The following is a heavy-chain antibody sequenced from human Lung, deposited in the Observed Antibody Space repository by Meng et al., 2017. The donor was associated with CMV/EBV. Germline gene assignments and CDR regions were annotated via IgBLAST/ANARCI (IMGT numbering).Heavy chain of an antibody. CDR2: ISSSGSTI. CDR3: ARERYSNYGLDD. D-gene: IGHD4-11*01. J-gene: IGHJ4*02. CDR1: GFTFSDYY. V-gene: IGHV3-11*04. Sequence: GESXKISCAASGFTFSDYYMSWIRQAPGKGLEWVSYISSSGSTIYYADSVKGRFTVSRDNAKNSLYLQMNSLRAEDTAVYYCARERYSNYGLDDWGQGTLVTVSS.